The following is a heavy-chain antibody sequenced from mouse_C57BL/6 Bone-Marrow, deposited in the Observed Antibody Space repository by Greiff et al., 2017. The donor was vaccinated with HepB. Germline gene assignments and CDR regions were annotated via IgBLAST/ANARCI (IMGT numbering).Heavy chain of an antibody. CDR3: ARMISTVVATDWYFDV. CDR2: INYDGSST. Sequence: EVNVVESEGGLVQPGRSMKLSCTASGFTFSDYYMAWVRQVPEKGLEWVANINYDGSSTYYLDSLKSRFIISRDNAKNILYLQMSSLNSEDTATYYCARMISTVVATDWYFDVWGKGATVTVAS. J-gene: IGHJ1*03. CDR1: GFTFSDYY. V-gene: IGHV5-16*01. D-gene: IGHD1-1*01.